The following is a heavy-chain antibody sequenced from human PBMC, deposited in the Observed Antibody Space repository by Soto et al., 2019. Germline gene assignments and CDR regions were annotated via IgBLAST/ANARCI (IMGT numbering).Heavy chain of an antibody. J-gene: IGHJ4*02. V-gene: IGHV3-74*01. CDR1: GFTFSNYW. Sequence: EVQLVESGGDLVQPGGSLRLSCAASGFTFSNYWMHWVRQAPGKGLVWVSRISGDGRSTSYADSVKGRFTISRDNAKNTLFLQMNSLRAEDTAVYYCARGWLMGATTEVGLDSWGQGTLVTVSS. CDR3: ARGWLMGATTEVGLDS. D-gene: IGHD1-26*01. CDR2: ISGDGRST.